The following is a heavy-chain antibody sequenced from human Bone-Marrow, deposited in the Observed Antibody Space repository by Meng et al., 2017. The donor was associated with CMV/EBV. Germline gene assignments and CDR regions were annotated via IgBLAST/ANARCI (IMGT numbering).Heavy chain of an antibody. V-gene: IGHV1-46*01. J-gene: IGHJ5*02. CDR2: INPSGGST. Sequence: GKVAGKASGYTFTSYYMHWMRQAPGQGLEWMGIINPSGGSTSYAQKFQGRVTMTRDTSTSTVYMELSSLRSEDTAVYYCARDRWFDPWGQGTLVTVSS. CDR3: ARDRWFDP. CDR1: GYTFTSYY.